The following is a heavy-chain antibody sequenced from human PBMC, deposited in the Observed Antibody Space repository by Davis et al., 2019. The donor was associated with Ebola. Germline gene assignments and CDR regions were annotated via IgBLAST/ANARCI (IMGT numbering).Heavy chain of an antibody. Sequence: SETLSLTCTVSGGSITSYYWSWIRQPPGKGLEWIGYIYYSGSTNYNPSLKSRVTISVDTSKNQFSLKLSSVTAADTAVYYCARDREITIFGVVIQGGMHVWGKGTTVTVSS. CDR2: IYYSGST. CDR3: ARDREITIFGVVIQGGMHV. J-gene: IGHJ6*04. CDR1: GGSITSYY. D-gene: IGHD3-3*01. V-gene: IGHV4-59*01.